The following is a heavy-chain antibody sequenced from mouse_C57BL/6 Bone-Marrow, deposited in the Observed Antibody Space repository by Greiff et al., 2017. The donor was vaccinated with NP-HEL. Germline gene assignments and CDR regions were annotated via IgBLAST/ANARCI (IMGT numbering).Heavy chain of an antibody. CDR1: GYSITSGYY. CDR2: ISYDGSN. V-gene: IGHV3-6*01. CDR3: AREGWDYDDQYYFDY. J-gene: IGHJ2*01. Sequence: EVKLVESGPGLVKPSQSLSLTCSVTGYSITSGYYWNWIRQFPGNKLEWMGYISYDGSNNYNPSLKNRISITRDTSKNQFFLKLNSVTTEDTATYYCAREGWDYDDQYYFDYWGQGTTLTVSS. D-gene: IGHD2-4*01.